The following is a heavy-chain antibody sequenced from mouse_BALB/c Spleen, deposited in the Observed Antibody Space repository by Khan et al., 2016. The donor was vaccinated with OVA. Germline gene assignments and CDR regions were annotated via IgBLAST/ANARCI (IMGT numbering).Heavy chain of an antibody. Sequence: QVQLKESGVELVRPGSSVKISCKASGYTFTNYWLGWVKLRPGHGLEWIGDIYPGIFYINYNEKFKGKATLTEDTSSSTVYLQLTSLTSEDSAGYFCTKWATWYFDVWGAGTTVTVSS. CDR3: TKWATWYFDV. J-gene: IGHJ1*01. CDR1: GYTFTNYW. V-gene: IGHV1-63*02. CDR2: IYPGIFYI. D-gene: IGHD3-1*01.